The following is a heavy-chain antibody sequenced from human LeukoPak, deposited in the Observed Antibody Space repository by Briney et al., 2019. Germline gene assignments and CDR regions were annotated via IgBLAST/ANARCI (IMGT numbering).Heavy chain of an antibody. Sequence: SETLSLTCTVSGGSISSYYWSWIRQPPGKGLEWIGYIYYSGSTNYNPSLTSRVTISVDTSKNQFSLKLSSVTAADTAVYYCARRAATGTFYYYYMDVGGKGTTVTVSS. D-gene: IGHD6-13*01. CDR3: ARRAATGTFYYYYMDV. CDR1: GGSISSYY. CDR2: IYYSGST. J-gene: IGHJ6*03. V-gene: IGHV4-59*01.